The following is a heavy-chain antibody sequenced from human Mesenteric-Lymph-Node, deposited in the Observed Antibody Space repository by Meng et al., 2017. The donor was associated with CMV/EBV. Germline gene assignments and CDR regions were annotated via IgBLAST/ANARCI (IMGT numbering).Heavy chain of an antibody. CDR1: GFTFSSYS. Sequence: GGSLRLSCAASGFTFSSYSMNWVRQAPGKGLEWVSSISSSSDYMYYVDSVKGRFTISRDNAKSSLYLQMNSLRAEDTAVYYCARTDTAMVTGGMDVWGQGTTVTVSS. D-gene: IGHD5-18*01. J-gene: IGHJ6*02. CDR2: ISSSSDYM. CDR3: ARTDTAMVTGGMDV. V-gene: IGHV3-21*01.